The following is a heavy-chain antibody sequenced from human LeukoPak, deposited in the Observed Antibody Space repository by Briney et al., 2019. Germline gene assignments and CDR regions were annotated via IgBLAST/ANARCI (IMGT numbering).Heavy chain of an antibody. CDR2: IKQDGSEK. Sequence: GGSLRLSCAASGFTFSSYWMSWVRQAPGEGVEWVAHIKQDGSEKYYVGYVKGRFTISRDNAKNSLYLQMNSLRAEDTAVYYCARGEWLFGRWYNFDYWGQGTLVTVSS. CDR3: ARGEWLFGRWYNFDY. V-gene: IGHV3-7*01. CDR1: GFTFSSYW. J-gene: IGHJ4*02. D-gene: IGHD3-3*01.